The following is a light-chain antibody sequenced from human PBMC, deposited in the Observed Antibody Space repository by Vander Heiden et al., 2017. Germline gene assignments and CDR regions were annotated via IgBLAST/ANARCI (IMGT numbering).Light chain of an antibody. CDR3: NSRDTSGDHVV. CDR1: SLRNYY. Sequence: SYELTQDPAVSVALGQTVRITCQGDSLRNYYASWYLQKPGQAPVLVTYGNNNRPSGIPDRFSGSSSGDTTSLTITGAQAGDEADYFCNSRDTSGDHVVFGGGTKLTVL. CDR2: GNN. J-gene: IGLJ2*01. V-gene: IGLV3-19*01.